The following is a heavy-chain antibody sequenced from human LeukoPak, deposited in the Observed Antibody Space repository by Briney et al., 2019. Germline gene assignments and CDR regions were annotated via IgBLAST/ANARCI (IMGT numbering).Heavy chain of an antibody. Sequence: GGSLRLSCAASGFTFSSYEMNWVRQAPGKGLEWVSYISSSGSPIYYADSVKGRFTISRDNAKNSLYLQMNSLRAEDTAVYYCTRGSVQLEGQDYYYYGMDVWGQGTTVTVSS. V-gene: IGHV3-48*03. J-gene: IGHJ6*02. CDR1: GFTFSSYE. CDR3: TRGSVQLEGQDYYYYGMDV. D-gene: IGHD1-1*01. CDR2: ISSSGSPI.